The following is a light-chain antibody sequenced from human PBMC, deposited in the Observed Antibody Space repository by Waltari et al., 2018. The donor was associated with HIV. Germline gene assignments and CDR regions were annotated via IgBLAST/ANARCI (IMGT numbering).Light chain of an antibody. V-gene: IGLV1-51*01. CDR2: DNN. J-gene: IGLJ2*01. CDR1: SSNIGKNF. CDR3: GTWDSSLSGVV. Sequence: QSVLTQPPSVSAAPGQKVTISCSGSSSNIGKNFVSWFKQLPGTAPKPLIYDNNKRPSGFPDRFSGSKSGTSATLGITGLQTGDEADYYCGTWDSSLSGVVFGGGTKLTVL.